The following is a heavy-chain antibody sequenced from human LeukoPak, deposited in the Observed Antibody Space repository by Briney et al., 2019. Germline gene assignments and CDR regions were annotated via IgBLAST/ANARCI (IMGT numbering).Heavy chain of an antibody. J-gene: IGHJ4*02. Sequence: GGSLRLSCAASRFTFSSYSMNWVRQAPGKGLEWVSSISSSSSYIYYADSVKGRFTISRDNAKNSLYLQMNSLRAEDTAVYYCAREHYDSSGYYPLGYWGQGTLVTVSS. V-gene: IGHV3-21*01. CDR3: AREHYDSSGYYPLGY. D-gene: IGHD3-22*01. CDR1: RFTFSSYS. CDR2: ISSSSSYI.